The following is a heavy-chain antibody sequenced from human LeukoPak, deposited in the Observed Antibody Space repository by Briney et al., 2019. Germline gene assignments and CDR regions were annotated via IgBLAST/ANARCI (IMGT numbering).Heavy chain of an antibody. V-gene: IGHV4-59*04. J-gene: IGHJ4*02. Sequence: PSETLSLTCTVSGGSISGSYWSWIRQPPGKGLEWIGSIYYSGSTYYNPSLRSRVAMSVDTSKNQFSLKLSSVTAADTAVYYCARRDDVWGSYRSPFDYWGQGTLVTVSS. D-gene: IGHD3-16*02. CDR3: ARRDDVWGSYRSPFDY. CDR1: GGSISGSY. CDR2: IYYSGST.